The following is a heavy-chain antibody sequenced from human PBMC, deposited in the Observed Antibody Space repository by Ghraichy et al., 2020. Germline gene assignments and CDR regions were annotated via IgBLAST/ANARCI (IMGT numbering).Heavy chain of an antibody. V-gene: IGHV3-7*01. CDR2: MKQDVGAE. CDR1: GFTFRPYM. J-gene: IGHJ4*02. Sequence: GGSLRLSCAASGFTFRPYMMTWVRQAPGKGLEWVASMKQDVGAEYYVDSVKGRFTISRDNAKNSLFLQMNSLRAEDSAVYYCASDNDFRIDYWGQGTLVTVSS. D-gene: IGHD1-14*01. CDR3: ASDNDFRIDY.